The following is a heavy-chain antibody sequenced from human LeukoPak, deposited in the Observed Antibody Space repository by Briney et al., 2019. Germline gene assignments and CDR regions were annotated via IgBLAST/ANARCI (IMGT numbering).Heavy chain of an antibody. J-gene: IGHJ4*02. V-gene: IGHV3-53*01. Sequence: PGGSLRLSCAASGFTVSSNYMSWVRQAPGKGLEWVSVIYSGGSTYYADSVKGRFTISRDNSKNTPSLQMNSLRAEDTAVYYCAREGLGAAAGTFDYWGQGTLVIVSS. CDR2: IYSGGST. CDR3: AREGLGAAAGTFDY. CDR1: GFTVSSNY. D-gene: IGHD6-13*01.